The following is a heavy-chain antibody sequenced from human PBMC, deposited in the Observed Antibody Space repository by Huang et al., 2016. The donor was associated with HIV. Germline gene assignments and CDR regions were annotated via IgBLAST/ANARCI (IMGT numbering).Heavy chain of an antibody. Sequence: QVQLVQSGAEVKTPGSSVKVSCKASGGTFSKYAIRLVRQAPGQGLEWMGGISPMYGTPNYARKFQGRGTITADDSTSTTYVEVSSLRSEDTALYYCARGQLGSYGDYDVLYWGQGTLVTVSS. V-gene: IGHV1-69*13. CDR1: GGTFSKYA. D-gene: IGHD4-17*01. CDR3: ARGQLGSYGDYDVLY. CDR2: ISPMYGTP. J-gene: IGHJ4*02.